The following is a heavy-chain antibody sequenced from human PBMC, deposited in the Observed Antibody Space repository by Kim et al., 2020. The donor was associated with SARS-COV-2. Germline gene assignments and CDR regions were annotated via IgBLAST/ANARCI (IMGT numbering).Heavy chain of an antibody. Sequence: NPSLKSRVTISVDTSKNQFSLKLSSVAAADTAVYYCARHGGWLQPSPFDYWGQETLVTVSS. D-gene: IGHD3-16*01. CDR3: ARHGGWLQPSPFDY. J-gene: IGHJ4*02. V-gene: IGHV4-39*01.